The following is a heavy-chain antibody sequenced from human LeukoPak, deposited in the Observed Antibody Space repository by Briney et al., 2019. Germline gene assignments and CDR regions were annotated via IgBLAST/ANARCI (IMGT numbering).Heavy chain of an antibody. J-gene: IGHJ4*02. CDR3: ARPFATRSSSWYL. Sequence: GESLMISCKGSGYSFPRYWLGLVRQMPGKGLEGVGVSYPGDSDTRYTPSFQGQVTISADKSISTGYLQWSSLKASDTAVYYCARPFATRSSSWYLWGQGTLVTVSS. D-gene: IGHD6-13*01. CDR1: GYSFPRYW. CDR2: SYPGDSDT. V-gene: IGHV5-51*01.